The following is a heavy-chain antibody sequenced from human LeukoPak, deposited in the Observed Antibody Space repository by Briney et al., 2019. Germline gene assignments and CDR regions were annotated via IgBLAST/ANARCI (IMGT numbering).Heavy chain of an antibody. J-gene: IGHJ4*02. Sequence: PSETLSLTCAVSGGSISSSNWWSWVRQPPGKGLEWIGEINHSGSTNYNPSLKSRVAISVDTSKNQFSLKLSSVTAADTAVYYCASHYYDSSGYYFDYWGQGTLVTVSS. D-gene: IGHD3-22*01. CDR2: INHSGST. V-gene: IGHV4-4*02. CDR3: ASHYYDSSGYYFDY. CDR1: GGSISSSNW.